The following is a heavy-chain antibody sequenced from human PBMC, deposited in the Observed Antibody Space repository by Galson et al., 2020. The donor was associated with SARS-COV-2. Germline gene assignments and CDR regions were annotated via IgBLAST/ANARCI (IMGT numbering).Heavy chain of an antibody. J-gene: IGHJ4*02. CDR2: ISYDGSNK. V-gene: IGHV3-30*18. D-gene: IGHD6-13*01. CDR3: AKDLGWQQPHHDDY. CDR1: GFTFSSYG. Sequence: GGSLRLSCAAPGFTFSSYGMHWVRQAPGKGLEWVAVISYDGSNKYYADSVKGRFTISRDNSKNTLYLQMNSLRAEDTAVYYCAKDLGWQQPHHDDYWGQGTLVTVSS.